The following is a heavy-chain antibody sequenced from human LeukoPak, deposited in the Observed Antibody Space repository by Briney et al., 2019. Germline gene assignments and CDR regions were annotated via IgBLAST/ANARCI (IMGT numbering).Heavy chain of an antibody. J-gene: IGHJ5*02. CDR3: ASYGDAVWFDP. Sequence: PSETLSLTCTVSGGSISSSSYYWGWIRQPPGKGLEWIGNIYYSGSTYYNPSLESRVTMSLDTSKNQFSLKLSSVTAADTAVYYCASYGDAVWFDPWGQGTLVTVSS. D-gene: IGHD3-10*01. V-gene: IGHV4-39*07. CDR2: IYYSGST. CDR1: GGSISSSSYY.